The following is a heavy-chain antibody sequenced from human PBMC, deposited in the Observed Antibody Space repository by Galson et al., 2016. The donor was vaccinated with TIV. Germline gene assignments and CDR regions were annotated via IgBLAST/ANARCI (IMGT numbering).Heavy chain of an antibody. D-gene: IGHD2-15*01. CDR2: IYASGST. CDR3: ARACRAALSGGSCLSAVGV. J-gene: IGHJ6*02. Sequence: TLSLTCTVSGGPMYSGNYHWTWIRQPAGKGLEWIGRIYASGSTTYNAFLKRRVTMSVDTSKNQFSLNLNSVTAADTAVYYCARACRAALSGGSCLSAVGVWGQGTTVIVSS. V-gene: IGHV4-61*02. CDR1: GGPMYSGNYH.